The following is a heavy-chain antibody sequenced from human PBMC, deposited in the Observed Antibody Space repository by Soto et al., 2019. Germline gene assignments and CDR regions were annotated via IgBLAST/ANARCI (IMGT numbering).Heavy chain of an antibody. J-gene: IGHJ6*02. CDR3: ARDVSSRWDSYDYHGMDV. Sequence: EVQLVESGGGLVQPGGPLRLSCAASGCTFRTYWLSWVRQVPGKGLEWVANINLDGREKKYVDSVKGRFTISRDNARNSLDLQMSSLRAEGTALYFCARDVSSRWDSYDYHGMDVWGQGTTVTVSS. D-gene: IGHD6-13*01. V-gene: IGHV3-7*05. CDR1: GCTFRTYW. CDR2: INLDGREK.